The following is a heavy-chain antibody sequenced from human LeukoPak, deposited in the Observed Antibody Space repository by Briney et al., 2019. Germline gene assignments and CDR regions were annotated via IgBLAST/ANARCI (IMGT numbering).Heavy chain of an antibody. Sequence: GASVNVSCTASGGTFSSYGISWVRQAPGQGLEWMGGIIPIFGTANYAQKFQGRVTITADESTSTAYMELSSLRAEDTAVYYCARGPDSSGYNSEYSFEYWGQGTLVTVSS. CDR1: GGTFSSYG. D-gene: IGHD3-22*01. CDR3: ARGPDSSGYNSEYSFEY. CDR2: IIPIFGTA. J-gene: IGHJ4*02. V-gene: IGHV1-69*13.